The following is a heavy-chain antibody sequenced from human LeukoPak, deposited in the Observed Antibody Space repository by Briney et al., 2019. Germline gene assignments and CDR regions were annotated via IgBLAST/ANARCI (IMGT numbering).Heavy chain of an antibody. CDR1: GGSFSGYY. CDR3: ARGNPPYYDFWSGEYYYYYGMDV. CDR2: INHSGST. J-gene: IGHJ6*02. D-gene: IGHD3-3*01. Sequence: SETLSLTCAVYGGSFSGYYWSWIRQPPGKGLEWLGEINHSGSTNYNPSLKSRVTISVDTSKNQFSLKLSSVTAADTAVYYCARGNPPYYDFWSGEYYYYYGMDVWGQGTTVTVSS. V-gene: IGHV4-34*01.